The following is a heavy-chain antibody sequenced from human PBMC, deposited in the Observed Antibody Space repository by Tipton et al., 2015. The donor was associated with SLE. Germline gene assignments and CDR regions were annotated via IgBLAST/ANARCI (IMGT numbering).Heavy chain of an antibody. CDR3: ARDSSSWAWDGMDV. D-gene: IGHD6-13*01. J-gene: IGHJ6*02. CDR1: GGSISSSY. CDR2: IYYSGST. V-gene: IGHV4-59*01. Sequence: TLSLTCTVSGGSISSSYWGWIRQPPGKGLEWIGYIYYSGSTNYNPSLKSRVTISVDTSKNQFSLKLSPVTAADPAVYYCARDSSSWAWDGMDVWGQGTTGTVSS.